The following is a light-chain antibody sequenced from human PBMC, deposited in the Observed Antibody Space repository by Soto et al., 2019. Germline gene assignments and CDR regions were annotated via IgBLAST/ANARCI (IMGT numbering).Light chain of an antibody. J-gene: IGKJ5*01. Sequence: IVMTQSPATPSVSPGETATLSCRASHSAGHNLAWYQQKPGQTPRLLIYGASTRATGIPVRFIGSGSGTEFTLTISSLQSEDFAVYYCQHYNNWAITFGQGTRLEIK. CDR3: QHYNNWAIT. CDR2: GAS. V-gene: IGKV3-15*01. CDR1: HSAGHN.